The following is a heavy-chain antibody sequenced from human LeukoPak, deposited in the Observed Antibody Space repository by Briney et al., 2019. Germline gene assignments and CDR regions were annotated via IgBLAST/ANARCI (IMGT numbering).Heavy chain of an antibody. CDR2: ISSSSSTI. V-gene: IGHV3-48*01. CDR1: GFTFSSYS. Sequence: GGSLRLSCAASGFTFSSYSMNWVRQAPVKELEWVSYISSSSSTIYYADSVKGRFTISRDNAKNSLYLQMNSLRAEDTAVYYCARGPPIAAAGYFDYWGQGTLVTVSS. D-gene: IGHD6-13*01. J-gene: IGHJ4*02. CDR3: ARGPPIAAAGYFDY.